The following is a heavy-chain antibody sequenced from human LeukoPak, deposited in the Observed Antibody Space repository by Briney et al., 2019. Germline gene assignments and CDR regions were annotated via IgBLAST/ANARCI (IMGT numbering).Heavy chain of an antibody. J-gene: IGHJ4*02. CDR2: ISYDGSNK. V-gene: IGHV3-30*18. D-gene: IGHD4-17*01. Sequence: GGSLRLSCAASGFTFSNYDIHWVRQAPGKGLEWVAVISYDGSNKYYTDSVKGRFTISRDNSKNTLYLQMNSLRAEDTAVYYCAKGQDYGPIDYWGQGTLVTVSS. CDR1: GFTFSNYD. CDR3: AKGQDYGPIDY.